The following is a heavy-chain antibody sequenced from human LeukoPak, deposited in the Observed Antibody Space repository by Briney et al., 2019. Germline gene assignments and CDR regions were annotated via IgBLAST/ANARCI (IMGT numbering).Heavy chain of an antibody. CDR1: GYTFASYY. J-gene: IGHJ4*02. CDR3: ARGALVVTAVFDY. Sequence: ASVKVSRKASGYTFASYYMHWVRQAPGQGLEWMGIINPSGGSTSYAQKFQGRVTMTRDMSTSTVYMELSSLRSEDTAVYYCARGALVVTAVFDYWGQGTLVTVSS. CDR2: INPSGGST. D-gene: IGHD2-21*02. V-gene: IGHV1-46*01.